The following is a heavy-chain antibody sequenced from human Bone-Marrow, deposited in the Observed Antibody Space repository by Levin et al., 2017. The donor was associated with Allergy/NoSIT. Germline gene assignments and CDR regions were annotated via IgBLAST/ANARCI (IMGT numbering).Heavy chain of an antibody. D-gene: IGHD3-3*01. J-gene: IGHJ4*02. CDR3: ARASITVLTSLGYFHN. V-gene: IGHV4-31*03. CDR2: VFYSGST. CDR1: TGSISSGGYY. Sequence: SETLSLTCTVSTGSISSGGYYWSWIRQHPGKGLEWIGNVFYSGSTYYNPSLKSRVTISVDPSENQFSLKLISVTAADTAVYYCARASITVLTSLGYFHNWGQGTLVTVSS.